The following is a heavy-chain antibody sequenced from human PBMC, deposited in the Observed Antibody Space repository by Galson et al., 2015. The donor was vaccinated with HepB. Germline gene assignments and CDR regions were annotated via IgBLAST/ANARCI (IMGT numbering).Heavy chain of an antibody. V-gene: IGHV1-3*01. D-gene: IGHD3-10*01. CDR3: ARQMHYGSGSSFDY. Sequence: SVKVSCKASGYTFPTYAMHWVRQAPGQRLEWMGWFNAVSGTTKYSQRFQGRVTITRYTSASTAYMELSSLRSEDTAVYYCARQMHYGSGSSFDYWGQGTLDTVSS. CDR2: FNAVSGTT. J-gene: IGHJ4*02. CDR1: GYTFPTYA.